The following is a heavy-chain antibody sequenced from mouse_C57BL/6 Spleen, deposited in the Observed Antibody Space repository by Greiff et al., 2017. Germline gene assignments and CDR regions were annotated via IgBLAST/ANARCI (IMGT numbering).Heavy chain of an antibody. D-gene: IGHD2-4*01. CDR3: ARFFYYDYDGPFAY. Sequence: VQLQQSGPELVKPGASVKISCKASGYTFTDYYMNWVKQSHGKSLEWIGDINPNNGGTSYNQKFKGKATLTVDKSSSTAYMELRSLTSEDSAVYYCARFFYYDYDGPFAYWGQGTLVTVSA. J-gene: IGHJ3*01. CDR1: GYTFTDYY. V-gene: IGHV1-26*01. CDR2: INPNNGGT.